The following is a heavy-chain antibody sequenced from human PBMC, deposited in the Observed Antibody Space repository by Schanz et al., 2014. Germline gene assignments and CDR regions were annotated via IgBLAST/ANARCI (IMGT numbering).Heavy chain of an antibody. D-gene: IGHD3-3*01. CDR1: GGSISTSSRY. V-gene: IGHV4-39*01. J-gene: IGHJ4*02. Sequence: QLHLQESGPGLAKPSETLSLICSVSGGSISTSSRYWGWIRQSPGKGLEWLGSLYYTGKTHYNPSLKSQATISLDPSKTQFPLTLPSVTAADTAVYYCVRHGNYEFWHGPTPQFENWGQGTLVTVS. CDR2: LYYTGKT. CDR3: VRHGNYEFWHGPTPQFEN.